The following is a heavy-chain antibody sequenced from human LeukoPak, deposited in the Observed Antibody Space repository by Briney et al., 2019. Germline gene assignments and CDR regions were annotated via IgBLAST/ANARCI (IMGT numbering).Heavy chain of an antibody. Sequence: GGSLRLSCAASGFTFSSYGMSWVRQAPGKGLEWVSAISGSGGSTYYADSVKGRFTISRDNSKNTLYLQMNSLRAEDTAVYYCAKDYDYVWGSYRPAFDYWGQGTLVTVSS. CDR2: ISGSGGST. V-gene: IGHV3-23*01. CDR3: AKDYDYVWGSYRPAFDY. CDR1: GFTFSSYG. J-gene: IGHJ4*02. D-gene: IGHD3-16*02.